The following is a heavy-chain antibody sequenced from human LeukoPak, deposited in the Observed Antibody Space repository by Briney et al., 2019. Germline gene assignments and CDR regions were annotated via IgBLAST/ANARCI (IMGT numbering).Heavy chain of an antibody. V-gene: IGHV3-53*01. CDR3: ARWACSSTSCYNDY. J-gene: IGHJ4*02. D-gene: IGHD2-2*02. Sequence: PGGSLRLSCAASGFTVSSKYMSWVRQAPGKGLEWVSVIYSGGSTYYADSVKGRSTISRDNSKNTLYLQMNSLRAEDTAVYYCARWACSSTSCYNDYWGQGTLVTVSS. CDR1: GFTVSSKY. CDR2: IYSGGST.